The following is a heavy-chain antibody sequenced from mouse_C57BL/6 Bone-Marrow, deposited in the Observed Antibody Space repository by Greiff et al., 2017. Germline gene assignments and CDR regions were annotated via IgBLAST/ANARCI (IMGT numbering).Heavy chain of an antibody. J-gene: IGHJ3*01. CDR1: GYTFTSYW. Sequence: QVQLQQPGAELVKPGASVKLSCKASGYTFTSYWMHWLKQRPGPGLAWIGMIHPNSGSTNYNEKFKSKATLTVSKSSSTAYMQLSSLTSEDAAVYYCARGAGVAYWGQGTLVTVSA. D-gene: IGHD4-1*01. CDR2: IHPNSGST. CDR3: ARGAGVAY. V-gene: IGHV1-64*01.